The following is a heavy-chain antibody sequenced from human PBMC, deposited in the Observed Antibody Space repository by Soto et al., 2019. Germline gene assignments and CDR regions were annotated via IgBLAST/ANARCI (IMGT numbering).Heavy chain of an antibody. CDR1: GGSIISGGYS. Sequence: SEALSLTCAVSGGSIISGGYSWSWIRQPPGKGLQWIGHIYEGGNTYYTPSLESRVAISTDKSKNQFSLRLSSVTAADTAVYYCVRRSPEDAFDIWGQGTMVTVSS. CDR3: VRRSPEDAFDI. J-gene: IGHJ3*02. CDR2: IYEGGNT. V-gene: IGHV4-30-2*01.